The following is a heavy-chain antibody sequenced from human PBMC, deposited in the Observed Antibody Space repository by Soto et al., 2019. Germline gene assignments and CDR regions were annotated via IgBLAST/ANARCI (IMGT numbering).Heavy chain of an antibody. D-gene: IGHD3-22*01. CDR2: IISIFGTA. CDR1: GGTFSSYA. CDR3: ARRDSDSSGYYDLGY. V-gene: IGHV1-69*12. J-gene: IGHJ4*02. Sequence: QVQLVQSGAEVKKPGSSVKVSCKASGGTFSSYAISWVRQAPGQGLEWMGGIISIFGTADYAQKFQGRVTITADESKSTAYMELSSLRSEDPDVYYCARRDSDSSGYYDLGYWGQGTLVPVSS.